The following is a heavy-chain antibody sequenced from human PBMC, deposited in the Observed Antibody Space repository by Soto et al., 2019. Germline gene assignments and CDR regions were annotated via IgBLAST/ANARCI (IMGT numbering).Heavy chain of an antibody. CDR2: ITSSSSYI. Sequence: EVQLVESGGGLVKPGGSLRLSCAASGFTFSSYSMNWVRQAPGKGLEWVSFITSSSSYIFYADSLEGRFTVSRDNAKNSVYLHMSSLRAEDTAVYYCARDGAAHYGLDVWGQGTTVTVSS. J-gene: IGHJ6*02. CDR1: GFTFSSYS. V-gene: IGHV3-21*02. D-gene: IGHD6-25*01. CDR3: ARDGAAHYGLDV.